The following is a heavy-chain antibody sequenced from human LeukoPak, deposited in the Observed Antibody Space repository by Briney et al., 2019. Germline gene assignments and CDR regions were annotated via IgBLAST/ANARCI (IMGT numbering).Heavy chain of an antibody. J-gene: IGHJ4*02. CDR2: IYSGGST. CDR1: GFTVSSNY. Sequence: GESLKISCAASGFTVSSNYMSWVRQAPGKGLEWVSVIYSGGSTYYADSVKGRFTISRDNSKNTLYLQMNSLRAEDTAVYYCARDLDRYGDYVGYWGQGTLVTVSS. V-gene: IGHV3-53*01. CDR3: ARDLDRYGDYVGY. D-gene: IGHD4-17*01.